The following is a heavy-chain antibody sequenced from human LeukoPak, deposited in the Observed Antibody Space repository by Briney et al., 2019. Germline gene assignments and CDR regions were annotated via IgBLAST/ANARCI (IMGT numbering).Heavy chain of an antibody. J-gene: IGHJ4*02. CDR2: INHSGST. CDR3: ARNHYYDSSGGDY. CDR1: GGSFSGYY. Sequence: SETLSLTCAVYGGSFSGYYWSWLRQPPGKGLEWIGEINHSGSTNYNPSLKSRVTISVDTSKNQFSLKLSSVTAADTAVYYCARNHYYDSSGGDYWGQGTLVTVSS. V-gene: IGHV4-34*01. D-gene: IGHD3-22*01.